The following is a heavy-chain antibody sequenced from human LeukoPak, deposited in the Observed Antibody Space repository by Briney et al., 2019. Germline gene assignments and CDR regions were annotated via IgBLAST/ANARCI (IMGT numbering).Heavy chain of an antibody. CDR2: ISSRSSTI. Sequence: GGSLRLSCAASGFTFSIYSMTWVRQAPGKRLEWVAYISSRSSTIYYTDSVRGRFTISRDNAKYSLFLQMNSLRDDDTAVYYCARDYSGSGSFDYWGQGTLVTVSS. D-gene: IGHD3-10*01. CDR3: ARDYSGSGSFDY. V-gene: IGHV3-48*02. J-gene: IGHJ4*02. CDR1: GFTFSIYS.